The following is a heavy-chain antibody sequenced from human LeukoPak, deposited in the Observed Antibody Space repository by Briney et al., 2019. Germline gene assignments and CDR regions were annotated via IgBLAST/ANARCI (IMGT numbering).Heavy chain of an antibody. CDR1: GFTFDDYG. V-gene: IGHV3-20*04. J-gene: IGHJ4*02. CDR2: INWYGGST. CDR3: ARGTYYDFWSGYPDFDY. D-gene: IGHD3-3*01. Sequence: GGSLRLSCAASGFTFDDYGMSWVRHAPGKGLAWVSGINWYGGSTGYADSVKGRFTISRDNAKNSLYLQMNSLRAEDTALYYCARGTYYDFWSGYPDFDYWGQGTLVTVSS.